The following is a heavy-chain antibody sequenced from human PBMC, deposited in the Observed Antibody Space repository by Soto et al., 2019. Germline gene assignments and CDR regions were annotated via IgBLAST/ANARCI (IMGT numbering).Heavy chain of an antibody. J-gene: IGHJ5*02. CDR1: GFTFSSYS. Sequence: EVQLVESGGGLVQPGGSLRLSCAASGFTFSSYSMNWVRQAPGKGLEWVSYISSSSSTIYYADSVKGRFTISRDNAKNSLYLQMISVRDEETAVYYCAREGGSLNCFDPWGQGTLVTVSS. CDR2: ISSSSSTI. D-gene: IGHD1-26*01. V-gene: IGHV3-48*02. CDR3: AREGGSLNCFDP.